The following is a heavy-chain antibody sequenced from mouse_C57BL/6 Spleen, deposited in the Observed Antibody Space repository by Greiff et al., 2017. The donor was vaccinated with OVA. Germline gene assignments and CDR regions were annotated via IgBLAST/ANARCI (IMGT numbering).Heavy chain of an antibody. Sequence: QVQLQQSGPELVKPGASVKISCKASGYAFSSSWMNWVKQRPGKGLEWIGRIYPGDGDTNYNGKLKGKATLTADKSSSTAYMQLSSLTSEDSAVYFCANYGRYFDYWGQGTTLTVSS. CDR1: GYAFSSSW. CDR2: IYPGDGDT. D-gene: IGHD1-1*01. V-gene: IGHV1-82*01. J-gene: IGHJ2*01. CDR3: ANYGRYFDY.